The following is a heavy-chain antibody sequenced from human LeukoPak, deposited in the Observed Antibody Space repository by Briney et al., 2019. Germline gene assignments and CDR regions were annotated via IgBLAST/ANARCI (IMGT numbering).Heavy chain of an antibody. D-gene: IGHD3-9*01. CDR3: AKDGGEYYDILTGYYPRLYYMDV. V-gene: IGHV3-23*01. CDR1: GFIFSSHG. CDR2: ISGSGGST. Sequence: GGSLRLSCAASGFIFSSHGMNWVRQAPGKGLEWVSAISGSGGSTYYADSVKGRFTISRDNSKNTLYLQMNSLRAEDTAVYYCAKDGGEYYDILTGYYPRLYYMDVWGKGTTVTISS. J-gene: IGHJ6*03.